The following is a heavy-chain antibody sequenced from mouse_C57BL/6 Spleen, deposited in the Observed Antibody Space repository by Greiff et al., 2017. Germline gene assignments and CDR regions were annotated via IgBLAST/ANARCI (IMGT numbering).Heavy chain of an antibody. CDR1: GYTFTSYW. J-gene: IGHJ4*01. Sequence: QVQLKQPGAELVRPGTSVKLSCKASGYTFTSYWMHWVKQRPGQGLEWIGVIDPSDSYTNYNQKFKGKATLTVDTSSSTAYMQLSSLTSEDSAVYYCARRYDGYYYAMGYWGQGTSVTVSS. CDR2: IDPSDSYT. V-gene: IGHV1-59*01. D-gene: IGHD2-3*01. CDR3: ARRYDGYYYAMGY.